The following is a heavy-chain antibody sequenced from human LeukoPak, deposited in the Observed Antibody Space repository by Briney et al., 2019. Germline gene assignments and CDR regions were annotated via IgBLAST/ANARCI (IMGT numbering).Heavy chain of an antibody. Sequence: SETLSLTCAVYGGSFSGYYWSWIRQPPGKGLEWIGEINHSGSTNYNPSLKSRVTISVDTSKNQFSLKLSSVIAADTAVYYCARKRGYSYKTYYFDYWGQGTLVTVSS. V-gene: IGHV4-34*01. D-gene: IGHD5-18*01. CDR3: ARKRGYSYKTYYFDY. CDR2: INHSGST. J-gene: IGHJ4*02. CDR1: GGSFSGYY.